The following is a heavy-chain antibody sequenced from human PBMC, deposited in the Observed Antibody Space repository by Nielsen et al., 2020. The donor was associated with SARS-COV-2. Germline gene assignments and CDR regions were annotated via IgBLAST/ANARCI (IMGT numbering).Heavy chain of an antibody. D-gene: IGHD3/OR15-3a*01. J-gene: IGHJ4*02. V-gene: IGHV1-18*01. Sequence: ASVKVSCKASGYTFTNYGISWVRQAPGQGLEWMGWISAHNGNTKYVQKLQGRVTMTTDTSTSTAHMELRSLRSDDTAVYYCPRGTGEDYWGQGTLVTVSS. CDR3: PRGTGEDY. CDR1: GYTFTNYG. CDR2: ISAHNGNT.